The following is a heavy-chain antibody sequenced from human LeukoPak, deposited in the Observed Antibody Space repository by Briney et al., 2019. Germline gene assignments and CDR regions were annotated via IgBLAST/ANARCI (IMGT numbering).Heavy chain of an antibody. V-gene: IGHV3-11*04. CDR3: TTDQLFSYDATPSDAFDI. CDR2: ISSSGSTI. CDR1: GFTFSDYY. Sequence: GGSLRLSCAASGFTFSDYYMSWIRQAPGKGLEWVSYISSSGSTIYYADSVKGRFTISRDNAKNSLYLQMNSLKTEDTAVYYCTTDQLFSYDATPSDAFDIWGQGTMVTVSS. D-gene: IGHD3-22*01. J-gene: IGHJ3*02.